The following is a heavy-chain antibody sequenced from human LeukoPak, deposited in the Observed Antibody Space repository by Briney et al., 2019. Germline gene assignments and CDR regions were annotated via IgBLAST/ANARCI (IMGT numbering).Heavy chain of an antibody. V-gene: IGHV1-69*05. Sequence: SVKVSCKASGGTFSSYAISWVRQAPGQGLEWMGRIIPIFGTANYAQKFQGRVTITTDESTSTAYMELSSLRSEDTAVYYCARDKDYDPIGGFVYWGQRTLVTVSS. J-gene: IGHJ4*02. CDR2: IIPIFGTA. D-gene: IGHD3-10*01. CDR3: ARDKDYDPIGGFVY. CDR1: GGTFSSYA.